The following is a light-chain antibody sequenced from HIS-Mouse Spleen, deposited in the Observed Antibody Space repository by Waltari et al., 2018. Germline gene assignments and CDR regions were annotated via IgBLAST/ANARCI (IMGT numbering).Light chain of an antibody. CDR2: EVS. Sequence: QSALTQPPSASGSPGRSATISCPGTSSDVGCDHMFPLNTQHQAKAPKLMIYEVSKGPSGVPDRFSGSKSGNTASLTVSGLQAEDEADYYCSSYAGSNNYVFGTGTKVTVL. J-gene: IGLJ1*01. CDR1: SSDVGCDHM. V-gene: IGLV2-8*01. CDR3: SSYAGSNNYV.